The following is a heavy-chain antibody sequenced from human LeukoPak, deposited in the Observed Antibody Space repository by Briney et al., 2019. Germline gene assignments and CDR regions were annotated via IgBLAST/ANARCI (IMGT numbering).Heavy chain of an antibody. Sequence: SVKVSCKASGGTFSSYAISWVRQAPGQGLEWMGGIIPIFGTANYAQKFQGRVTITADESTSTAYMELSSLRSEDTAVYYCARAGTVEMTPLDYWGQGTLVTVSS. V-gene: IGHV1-69*01. CDR1: GGTFSSYA. D-gene: IGHD5-24*01. J-gene: IGHJ4*02. CDR2: IIPIFGTA. CDR3: ARAGTVEMTPLDY.